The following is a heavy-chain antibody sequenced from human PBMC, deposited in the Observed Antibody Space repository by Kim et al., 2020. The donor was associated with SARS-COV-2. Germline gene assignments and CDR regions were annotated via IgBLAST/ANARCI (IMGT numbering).Heavy chain of an antibody. J-gene: IGHJ4*01. CDR3: ARVGLSGYGEYYFDY. V-gene: IGHV1-69*13. CDR2: IIPIFGTA. D-gene: IGHD3-3*01. CDR1: GGTFSSYA. Sequence: SVKVSCKASGGTFSSYAISWVRQAPGQGLEWMGGIIPIFGTANYAQKFQGRVTITADESTSTAYMELSSLRSEDTAVYYCARVGLSGYGEYYFDYWGQEPWSPSPQ.